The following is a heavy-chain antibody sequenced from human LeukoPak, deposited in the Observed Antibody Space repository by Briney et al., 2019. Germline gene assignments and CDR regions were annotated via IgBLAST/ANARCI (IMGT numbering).Heavy chain of an antibody. CDR1: GYTFTSYD. CDR3: AREGYCSSTSCYGSNWFDP. V-gene: IGHV1-8*01. J-gene: IGHJ5*02. CDR2: MNPNSGNT. Sequence: GASVKVSCKASGYTFTSYDIDWVRQATGQGLEWIGWMNPNSGNTGYAQKFQGRVTMTRNTSISTAYMELSSLRSEDTAVYYCAREGYCSSTSCYGSNWFDPWGQGTLVTVSS. D-gene: IGHD2-2*01.